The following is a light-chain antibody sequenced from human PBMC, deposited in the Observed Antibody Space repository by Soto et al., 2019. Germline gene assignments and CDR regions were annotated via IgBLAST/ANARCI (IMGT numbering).Light chain of an antibody. Sequence: QSVLTQPPSVSGAPGQRVTISCTGSSSNIGAGYDVHWYQQIPGTAPNLLIYGNNNRPSGVPDRFSGSKSGTSASLAITGLQAEDEADYYCQSSDNSLRLVVGGGTKVTVL. CDR2: GNN. J-gene: IGLJ3*02. V-gene: IGLV1-40*01. CDR1: SSNIGAGYD. CDR3: QSSDNSLRLV.